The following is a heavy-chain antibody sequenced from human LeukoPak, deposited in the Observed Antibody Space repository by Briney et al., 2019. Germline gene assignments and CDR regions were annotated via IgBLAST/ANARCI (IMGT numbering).Heavy chain of an antibody. CDR3: ARPRSSSSWVFDP. Sequence: PGGSLRFSCAASGFTVSSNYMSWVRQAPGKGLEWVSVIYSGGSTYYADSVKGRFTISRDNSKNTLYLQMNSLRAEDTAVYYCARPRSSSSWVFDPWGQGTLVTVSS. CDR1: GFTVSSNY. D-gene: IGHD6-13*01. J-gene: IGHJ5*02. V-gene: IGHV3-66*04. CDR2: IYSGGST.